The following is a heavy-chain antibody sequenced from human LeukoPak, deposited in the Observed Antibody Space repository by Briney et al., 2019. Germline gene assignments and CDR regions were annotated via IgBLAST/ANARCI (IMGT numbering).Heavy chain of an antibody. Sequence: GGSLRLSCAASGFTFDDYGMSWVRQAPGKGLEWVSGINWNGGSTGYADSVKGRFTISRDNAKNSLYLQMNSLRAEDTALYYCARGLNYDILTGYAYWGQGTLVTASS. CDR3: ARGLNYDILTGYAY. CDR2: INWNGGST. J-gene: IGHJ4*02. V-gene: IGHV3-20*04. D-gene: IGHD3-9*01. CDR1: GFTFDDYG.